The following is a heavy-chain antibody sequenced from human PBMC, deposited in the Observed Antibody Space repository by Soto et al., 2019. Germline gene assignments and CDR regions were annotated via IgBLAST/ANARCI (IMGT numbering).Heavy chain of an antibody. J-gene: IGHJ6*02. CDR3: ARRQWLVGGYYYGMDV. D-gene: IGHD6-19*01. Sequence: ALVKVSCKASGYTFTSYGISWVRQAPGQGLEWMGWTSAYKGNTNYAQKLQGRVTMTTDTSTSTAYMELRSLRSDDTAVYYCARRQWLVGGYYYGMDVWGQGTTVTVSS. CDR1: GYTFTSYG. V-gene: IGHV1-18*01. CDR2: TSAYKGNT.